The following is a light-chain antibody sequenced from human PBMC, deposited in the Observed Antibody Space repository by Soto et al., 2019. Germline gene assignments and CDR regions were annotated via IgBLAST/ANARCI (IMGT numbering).Light chain of an antibody. CDR1: SSNVGAGYD. Sequence: QSVLTQPPSVSGAPGQRVTISCTGGSSNVGAGYDVHWYQQLPGTAPKLLIYGNTNRPSGVPDRFSGSKSGTSASLVITGLQAEDEADYYCQSYDSSLSGAVFGGGTKLTVL. CDR3: QSYDSSLSGAV. V-gene: IGLV1-40*01. CDR2: GNT. J-gene: IGLJ2*01.